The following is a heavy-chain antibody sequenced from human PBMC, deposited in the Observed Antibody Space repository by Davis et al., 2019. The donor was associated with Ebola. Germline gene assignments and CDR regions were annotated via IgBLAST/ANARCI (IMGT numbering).Heavy chain of an antibody. J-gene: IGHJ4*02. CDR2: ISAYNGNT. V-gene: IGHV1-18*01. Sequence: ASVKVSCKASGYIFTSYSIHWVRHAPGQRLEWMGWISAYNGNTNYAQKLQGRVTMTTDTSTSTAYMELRSLRSDDTAVYYCAREGGMVYAMGASDYWGQGTLVTVSS. CDR1: GYIFTSYS. CDR3: AREGGMVYAMGASDY. D-gene: IGHD2-8*01.